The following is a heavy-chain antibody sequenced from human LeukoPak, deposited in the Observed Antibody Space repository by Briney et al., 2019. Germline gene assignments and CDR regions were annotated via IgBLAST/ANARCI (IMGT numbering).Heavy chain of an antibody. V-gene: IGHV4-39*01. Sequence: SETLSLTCTVSGGSITSGGYFCGWIRQPPGKGLEWIGSIYYMGSPYYNPSLKSRVTISADTSKNQFSLTLGSVSATDTAVYYCVSPRGFSYGYFDYWGQGTLVTVSS. CDR2: IYYMGSP. D-gene: IGHD5-18*01. J-gene: IGHJ4*02. CDR3: VSPRGFSYGYFDY. CDR1: GGSITSGGYF.